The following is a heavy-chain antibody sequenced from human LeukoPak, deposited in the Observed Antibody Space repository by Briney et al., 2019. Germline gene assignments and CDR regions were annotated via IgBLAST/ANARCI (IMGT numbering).Heavy chain of an antibody. CDR2: INHSGST. V-gene: IGHV4-34*01. CDR3: AREPEVSGIYYFDY. D-gene: IGHD3-16*02. J-gene: IGHJ4*02. CDR1: GGSFSGYY. Sequence: SSETLSLTCAVYGGSFSGYYWSWIRQPPGKGLEWIGEINHSGSTNYNPSLKSRVTISVDTSKNQFSLKLSSVTAADTAVYYCAREPEVSGIYYFDYWGQGTLVTVSS.